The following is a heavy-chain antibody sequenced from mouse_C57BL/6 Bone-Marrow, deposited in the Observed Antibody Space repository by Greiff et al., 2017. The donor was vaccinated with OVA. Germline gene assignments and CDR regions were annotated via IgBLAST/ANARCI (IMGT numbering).Heavy chain of an antibody. D-gene: IGHD1-1*01. Sequence: EVKLMESGPGMVKPSQSLSLTCTVTGYSITSGYDWHWIRHFPGNKLEWMGYISYSGSTNYNPSLKSRISITHDTSKNHFFLKLNSVTTEDTATYYCAREVNYYGSSPYWYFDVWGTGTTVTVSS. CDR1: GYSITSGYD. CDR2: ISYSGST. V-gene: IGHV3-1*01. J-gene: IGHJ1*03. CDR3: AREVNYYGSSPYWYFDV.